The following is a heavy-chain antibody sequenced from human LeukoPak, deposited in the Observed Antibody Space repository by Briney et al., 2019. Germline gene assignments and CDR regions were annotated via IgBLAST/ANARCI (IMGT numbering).Heavy chain of an antibody. CDR1: GGSISSGDYY. Sequence: SQTLSLTCTVPGGSISSGDYYSGWSRQPAGKGLDWIGGIYTSGSTNYNPSLKSRVTISVDTSKNQFSLKLSSVTAADTAVYYCARQSPPGAAAEDDYWGQGTLVTVSS. J-gene: IGHJ4*02. V-gene: IGHV4-61*02. D-gene: IGHD6-13*01. CDR2: IYTSGST. CDR3: ARQSPPGAAAEDDY.